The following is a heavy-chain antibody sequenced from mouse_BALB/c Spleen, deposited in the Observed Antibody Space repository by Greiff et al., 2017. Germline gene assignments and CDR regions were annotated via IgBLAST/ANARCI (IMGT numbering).Heavy chain of an antibody. CDR1: GYTFTDYN. Sequence: VQLKQSGPELVKPGASVKISCKASGYTFTDYNMHWVKQSHGKSLEWIGYIYPYNGGTGYNQKFKSKATLTVDNSSSTAYMELRSLTSEDSAVYYCARGDPNWYFDVWGAGTTVTVSS. CDR3: ARGDPNWYFDV. J-gene: IGHJ1*01. CDR2: IYPYNGGT. V-gene: IGHV1S29*02.